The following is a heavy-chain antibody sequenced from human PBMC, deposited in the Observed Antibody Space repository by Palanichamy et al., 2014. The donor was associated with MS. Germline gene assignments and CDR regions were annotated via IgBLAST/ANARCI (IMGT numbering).Heavy chain of an antibody. J-gene: IGHJ4*02. CDR1: GASISAGHYY. D-gene: IGHD4-17*01. V-gene: IGHV4-39*01. Sequence: QLQLQESGPGLVKPSETLSLTCTVSGASISAGHYYWGWIRQPPGKGLEWIGSVHYAGATFYNPSLKSRVTTSADTSKNQFSLKMNSVTAADTAVYFCARRGDDYVLDYRGQGTLVTVSS. CDR3: ARRGDDYVLDY. CDR2: VHYAGAT.